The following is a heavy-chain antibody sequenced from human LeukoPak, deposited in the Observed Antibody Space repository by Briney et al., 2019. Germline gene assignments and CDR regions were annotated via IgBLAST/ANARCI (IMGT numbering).Heavy chain of an antibody. J-gene: IGHJ4*02. V-gene: IGHV4-34*01. CDR3: ARAITFGGVIDNYFDY. Sequence: SETLSLTCTVSGGSINSGDYYWSWIRQPPGKGLEWIGEINHSGSTNYNPSLKSRVTISVDTSKNQFSLKLSSVTATDAAVYYCARAITFGGVIDNYFDYWGQGTLVTVSS. CDR2: INHSGST. CDR1: GGSINSGDYY. D-gene: IGHD3-16*02.